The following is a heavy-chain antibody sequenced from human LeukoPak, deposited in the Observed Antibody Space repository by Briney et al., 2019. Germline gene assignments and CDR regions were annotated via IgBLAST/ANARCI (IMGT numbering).Heavy chain of an antibody. Sequence: GGSLRLSCAASGFTFSSYGMHWVRQAPGKGLEWAAVIWYDGSNKYYADSVKGRFTISRDNSKNTLYLQMNSLRAEDTAVYYCARDVLRFLEWLPPYYYYGMDVWGQGTTVTVS. CDR1: GFTFSSYG. CDR2: IWYDGSNK. V-gene: IGHV3-33*01. CDR3: ARDVLRFLEWLPPYYYYGMDV. D-gene: IGHD3-3*01. J-gene: IGHJ6*02.